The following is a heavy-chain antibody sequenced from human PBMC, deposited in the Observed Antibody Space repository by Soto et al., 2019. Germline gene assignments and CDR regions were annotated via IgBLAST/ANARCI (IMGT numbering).Heavy chain of an antibody. CDR2: ISAYNGNT. CDR3: ARDLKFYYGSGSPYFDY. D-gene: IGHD3-10*01. V-gene: IGHV1-18*01. CDR1: GYTFTSYG. J-gene: IGHJ4*02. Sequence: QVQLVQSGAEVKKPGASVKVSSKASGYTFTSYGISWVRQAPGQGLEWMGWISAYNGNTNYAQKLQGRVTMTTDTSTSTAYMELRSLRSDDTAVYYCARDLKFYYGSGSPYFDYWGQGTLVTVSS.